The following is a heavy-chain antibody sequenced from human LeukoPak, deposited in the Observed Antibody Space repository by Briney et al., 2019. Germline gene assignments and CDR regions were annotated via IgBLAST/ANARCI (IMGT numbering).Heavy chain of an antibody. CDR2: INPSGGST. D-gene: IGHD1-20*01. V-gene: IGHV1-46*01. Sequence: ASVKVSCKASGYTFTSYYMHWVRQAPGQGLEWMGIINPSGGSTSYAQKFQGRVTMTRDMSTSTVYMELSSLRSEDTAVYYCARDPYNWNYFDYWGQGTLVTVSP. J-gene: IGHJ4*02. CDR3: ARDPYNWNYFDY. CDR1: GYTFTSYY.